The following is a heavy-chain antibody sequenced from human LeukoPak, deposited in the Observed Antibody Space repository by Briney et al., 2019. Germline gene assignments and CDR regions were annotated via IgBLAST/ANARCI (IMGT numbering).Heavy chain of an antibody. Sequence: GGSLRLSCAASGFTFSSYWMTWVRQAPGKGPEWVANINQDGREKHYVDSLTGRFTISRDNAKNSLYLQMSSLRVEDTAVYYCARDKGDGYNFYGVDVWGQGTTVTVSS. J-gene: IGHJ6*02. CDR2: INQDGREK. CDR1: GFTFSSYW. D-gene: IGHD5-24*01. CDR3: ARDKGDGYNFYGVDV. V-gene: IGHV3-7*04.